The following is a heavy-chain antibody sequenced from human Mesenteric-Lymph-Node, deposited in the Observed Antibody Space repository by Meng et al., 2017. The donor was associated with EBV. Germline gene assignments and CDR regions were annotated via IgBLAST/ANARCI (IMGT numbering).Heavy chain of an antibody. CDR2: IYHSGPS. CDR1: GDSVSNGDYS. V-gene: IGHV4-30-2*01. Sequence: QMHLQESGSGLVEPSQTLSLTCAVSGDSVSNGDYSWSWIRQPSGKGLEWIGHIYHSGPSYYNPSLRSRVSISLDRAKNEFSLMLNSVTAADTAFYYCARSFNGDWPFFDLWGRGTLVTVSS. J-gene: IGHJ2*01. CDR3: ARSFNGDWPFFDL. D-gene: IGHD4-17*01.